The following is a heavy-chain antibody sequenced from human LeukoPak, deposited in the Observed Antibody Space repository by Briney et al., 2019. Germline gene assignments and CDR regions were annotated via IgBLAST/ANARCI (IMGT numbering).Heavy chain of an antibody. D-gene: IGHD2-8*02. CDR3: ARHDTGSMKAFDI. CDR2: IYYSGST. V-gene: IGHV4-39*01. J-gene: IGHJ3*02. Sequence: KSSETLSLTCTVSGGSISSSSYYWGWIRQPSGKGLEWIGSIYYSGSTYYNPSLKSRVTISVDTSKNQFSLKLSSVTAADTAVYYCARHDTGSMKAFDIWGQGTMVTVSS. CDR1: GGSISSSSYY.